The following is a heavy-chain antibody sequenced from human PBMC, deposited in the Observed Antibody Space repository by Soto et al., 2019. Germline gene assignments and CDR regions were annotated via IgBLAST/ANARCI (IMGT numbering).Heavy chain of an antibody. D-gene: IGHD3-16*01. J-gene: IGHJ4*02. V-gene: IGHV3-64D*06. Sequence: PGGSLRLSCSASGFRFNIYGVHWVRQAPGKGLEYVSAISSDGGSTYYADSVKGRFTVSRDNSKNTLYLQMSSLSPEDTAVYYCVRPPAYYADSTAYYDVWGQGTLVTVSS. CDR3: VRPPAYYADSTAYYDV. CDR1: GFRFNIYG. CDR2: ISSDGGST.